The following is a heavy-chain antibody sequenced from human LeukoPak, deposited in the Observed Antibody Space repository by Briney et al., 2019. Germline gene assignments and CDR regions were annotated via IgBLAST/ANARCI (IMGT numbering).Heavy chain of an antibody. Sequence: GGSLRLSCTVSGFTVSSNSMSWVRQAPGKGLEWVSFIYSDNTHYSDSVKGRFTISRDNSKNTLYLQMNSLRAEDTAVYYCAKDTSGVKRYYYDSSGYFHYFDYWGQGTLVTVSS. CDR1: GFTVSSNS. CDR2: IYSDNT. CDR3: AKDTSGVKRYYYDSSGYFHYFDY. V-gene: IGHV3-53*01. D-gene: IGHD3-22*01. J-gene: IGHJ4*02.